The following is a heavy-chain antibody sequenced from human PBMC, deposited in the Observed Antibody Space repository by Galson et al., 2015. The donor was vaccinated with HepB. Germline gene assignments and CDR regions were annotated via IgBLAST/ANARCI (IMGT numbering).Heavy chain of an antibody. Sequence: ETLSLTCTVSGGSISSYYWSWIRQPPGKGLEWIGHIYYSGSTNYNPSLKSRVTISVDTSKNQFSLKLSSATAADTAVYYCARAYGSGRRMDVWGQGTTVTVSS. CDR2: IYYSGST. CDR1: GGSISSYY. D-gene: IGHD3-10*01. J-gene: IGHJ6*02. V-gene: IGHV4-59*01. CDR3: ARAYGSGRRMDV.